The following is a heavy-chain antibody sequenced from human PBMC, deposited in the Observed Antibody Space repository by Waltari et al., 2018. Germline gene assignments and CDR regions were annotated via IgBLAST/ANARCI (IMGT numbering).Heavy chain of an antibody. CDR3: ANPFKSYSPFDY. J-gene: IGHJ4*02. CDR1: GYTFTDYY. CDR2: VDPEDGET. Sequence: EVQLVQSGAEVKKPGATVKISCKASGYTFTDYYMHWVQQAPGKGLEWMGRVDPEDGETNNSEKFQGRVTITADTSTDTAYMELSSLRSEDTAVYYCANPFKSYSPFDYWGQGTLVTVSS. V-gene: IGHV1-69-2*01. D-gene: IGHD3-16*01.